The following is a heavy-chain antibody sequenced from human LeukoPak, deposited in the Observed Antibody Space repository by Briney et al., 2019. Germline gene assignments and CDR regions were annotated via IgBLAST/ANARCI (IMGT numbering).Heavy chain of an antibody. CDR2: TYYRFKWYN. D-gene: IGHD3-9*01. Sequence: KTSQTLSLTCAISGDSVSSNNGAWNWIRQSPSRGLEWLGRTYYRFKWYNDYAGSFISRITISPDTSRNRFSLQLDSVTPEDTAVYYCARDVGATGWHTFDYWGQGTLVTVSS. V-gene: IGHV6-1*01. CDR3: ARDVGATGWHTFDY. J-gene: IGHJ4*02. CDR1: GDSVSSNNGA.